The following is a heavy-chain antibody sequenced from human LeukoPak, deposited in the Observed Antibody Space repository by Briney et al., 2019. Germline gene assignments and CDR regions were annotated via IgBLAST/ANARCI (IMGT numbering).Heavy chain of an antibody. CDR3: ARDLAIYDSSGY. CDR2: INPNSGGT. D-gene: IGHD3-22*01. V-gene: IGHV1-2*06. Sequence: ASVKVSCKASGYIFTGYYMHWVRQAPGQGLEWMGRINPNSGGTNYAQKFQGRVTMTRDTSISTAYMELSRLRSDDTAVYYCARDLAIYDSSGYWGQGTLVTVSS. J-gene: IGHJ4*02. CDR1: GYIFTGYY.